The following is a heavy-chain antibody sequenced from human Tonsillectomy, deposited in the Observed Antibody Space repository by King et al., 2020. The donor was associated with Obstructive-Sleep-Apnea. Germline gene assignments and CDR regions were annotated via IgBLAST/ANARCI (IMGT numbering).Heavy chain of an antibody. Sequence: VQLVESGGGVVQPGRSLRLSCAASGFTFSSYPIHWVRQAPGKGLEWVSVISYDGRNKYYADSVSGRFTISRDNSHNTLFLQMNSLRAEDTAVYYCARDGGVLRFLQALRYYGMDVWGQGTTVTVSS. V-gene: IGHV3-30*04. CDR1: GFTFSSYP. CDR3: ARDGGVLRFLQALRYYGMDV. D-gene: IGHD3-3*01. CDR2: ISYDGRNK. J-gene: IGHJ6*02.